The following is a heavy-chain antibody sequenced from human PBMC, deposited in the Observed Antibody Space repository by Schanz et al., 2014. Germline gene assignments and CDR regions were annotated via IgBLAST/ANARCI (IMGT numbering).Heavy chain of an antibody. V-gene: IGHV1-18*01. D-gene: IGHD3-22*01. CDR1: GYTFSSYG. Sequence: QVQLVQSGAEVKKPGASVKVSCKTSGYTFSSYGITWVRQAPGQGLEWMGWISPYNGNTNYAPKVQGRVTVTTDTSTSTAYMELSSLRSEDTAVYYCAREVGLYDRGWFDPWGQGTLXTVSS. J-gene: IGHJ5*02. CDR3: AREVGLYDRGWFDP. CDR2: ISPYNGNT.